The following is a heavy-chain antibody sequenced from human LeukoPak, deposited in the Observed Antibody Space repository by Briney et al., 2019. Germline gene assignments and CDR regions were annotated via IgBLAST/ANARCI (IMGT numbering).Heavy chain of an antibody. CDR1: GFTFSSYE. J-gene: IGHJ3*02. V-gene: IGHV3-48*03. CDR3: VRGGCCLSTFCYLWNAFDI. D-gene: IGHD2-2*01. Sequence: GGSLRLSCAASGFTFSSYEMNWVRQAPGQGLEWVSYISSSGSTIYYADSVEGRFTISRDYAKNSLYLQMNSLRAEDTAVYYCVRGGCCLSTFCYLWNAFDIWGRGTMVTVSS. CDR2: ISSSGSTI.